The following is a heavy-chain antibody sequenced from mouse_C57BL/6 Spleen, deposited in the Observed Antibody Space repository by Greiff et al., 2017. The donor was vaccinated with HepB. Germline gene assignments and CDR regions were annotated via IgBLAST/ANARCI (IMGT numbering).Heavy chain of an antibody. Sequence: QVQLQQSGAELVRPGTSVKVSCKASGYAFTNYLIEWVKQRPGQGLEWIGVINPGSGGTNYNEKFKGKATLTADKSSSTAYMQLSSLTSEDSAVYCCARNGKGTAQAYGASWFAYWGQGTLVTVSA. CDR1: GYAFTNYL. CDR3: ARNGKGTAQAYGASWFAY. J-gene: IGHJ3*01. D-gene: IGHD3-2*02. V-gene: IGHV1-54*01. CDR2: INPGSGGT.